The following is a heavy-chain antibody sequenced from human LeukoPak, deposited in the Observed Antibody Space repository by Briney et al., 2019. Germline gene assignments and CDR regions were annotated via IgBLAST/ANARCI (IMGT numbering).Heavy chain of an antibody. CDR2: IYYSGST. V-gene: IGHV4-31*03. CDR1: GGSISSGGYY. Sequence: SETLSLTCTVSGGSISSGGYYWSWIRQHPGKGLEWIGYIYYSGSTYYNPSLKSRVTISVDTSKNQFSLKLSSVTAADTAVYYCARGEYSSSWWWFDPWGQGTLVTVSS. D-gene: IGHD6-6*01. CDR3: ARGEYSSSWWWFDP. J-gene: IGHJ5*02.